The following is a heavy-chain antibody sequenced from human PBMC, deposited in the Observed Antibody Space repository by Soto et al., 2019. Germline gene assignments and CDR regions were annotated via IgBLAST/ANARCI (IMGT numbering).Heavy chain of an antibody. D-gene: IGHD1-7*01. V-gene: IGHV1-18*01. CDR1: GYTFSNYG. Sequence: QVQLVQSGAEVKKPGASVKVSCKASGYTFSNYGISWVRQAPGQGLEWMGRVSPYNGNTNYEQQRQGRVTMTTDTSTSTAYMVLRSLISDETAEYCCARDRGYNWNYGWFDPWGQGALVTVS. CDR2: VSPYNGNT. CDR3: ARDRGYNWNYGWFDP. J-gene: IGHJ5*02.